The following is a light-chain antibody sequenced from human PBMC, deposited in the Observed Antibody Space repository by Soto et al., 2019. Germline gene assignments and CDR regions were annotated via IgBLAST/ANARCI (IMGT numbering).Light chain of an antibody. V-gene: IGKV3-11*01. CDR2: GAS. CDR3: QQRNVWPPVT. J-gene: IGKJ5*01. Sequence: EVVLTQSPATLSLSPGERATLSCRASQNVRTFLDWYQQKPGQAPRLLIYGASNRATGIPARFSGSGSGTDFTLTISSLEPEDSAVYYCQQRNVWPPVTFGQGTRLEIK. CDR1: QNVRTF.